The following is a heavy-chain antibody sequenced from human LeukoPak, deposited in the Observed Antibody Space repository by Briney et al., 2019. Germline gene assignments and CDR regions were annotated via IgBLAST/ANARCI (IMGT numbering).Heavy chain of an antibody. CDR3: ARVLAYDSPGGASYTDV. D-gene: IGHD3-22*01. CDR2: IYYSGST. J-gene: IGHJ6*03. V-gene: IGHV4-59*08. CDR1: GGSISSYY. Sequence: PSETLSLTCTVSGGSISSYYWSWIRQPPGKGLEWIGYIYYSGSTNYNPSLKSRVTISVDTSKNQFSLKLSSVTAADTAVYYCARVLAYDSPGGASYTDVWGKGTTVTVSS.